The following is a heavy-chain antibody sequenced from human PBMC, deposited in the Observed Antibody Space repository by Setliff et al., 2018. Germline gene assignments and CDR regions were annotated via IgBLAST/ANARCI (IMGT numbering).Heavy chain of an antibody. CDR3: AREMEAAGQRAFDI. V-gene: IGHV3-7*01. CDR1: GFTFSSYW. CDR2: IKQDGSEK. Sequence: LRLSCAASGFTFSSYWMSWVRQAPGKGLEWVANIKQDGSEKYYVDSVKGRFTISRDNANNALYLQMNSLTAEDTAVYYCAREMEAAGQRAFDIWGQGTMVTV. J-gene: IGHJ3*02. D-gene: IGHD6-13*01.